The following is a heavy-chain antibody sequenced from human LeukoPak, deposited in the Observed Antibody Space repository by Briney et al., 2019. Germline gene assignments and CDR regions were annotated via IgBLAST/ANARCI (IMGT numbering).Heavy chain of an antibody. D-gene: IGHD6-19*01. Sequence: GGSLRLSRAASGFTFSSYAMHWVRQAPGKGLEHVSAISSNGGSTYYANSVKGRFTISRDNSKNTLYLQMGSLRAEDMAVYYCARGNRAVAGIYFDYWGQGTLVTVSS. CDR3: ARGNRAVAGIYFDY. J-gene: IGHJ4*02. CDR1: GFTFSSYA. CDR2: ISSNGGST. V-gene: IGHV3-64*01.